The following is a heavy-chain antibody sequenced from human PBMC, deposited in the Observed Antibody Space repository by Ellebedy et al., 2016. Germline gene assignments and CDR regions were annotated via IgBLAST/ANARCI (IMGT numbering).Heavy chain of an antibody. J-gene: IGHJ4*02. Sequence: ASVKVSCXASGYTFTSYDINWVRQATGQGLEWMGWMNPNSGNTGYAQKFQGRVIMTRDTSISTAYMELASLTSEDTAVYYCARCPRGNATKDYWGQGTLVTVSS. CDR1: GYTFTSYD. V-gene: IGHV1-8*01. CDR2: MNPNSGNT. D-gene: IGHD2-2*01. CDR3: ARCPRGNATKDY.